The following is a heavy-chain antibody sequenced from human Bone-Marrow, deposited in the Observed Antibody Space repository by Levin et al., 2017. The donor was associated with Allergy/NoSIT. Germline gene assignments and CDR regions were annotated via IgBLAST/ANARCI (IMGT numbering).Heavy chain of an antibody. CDR2: IIPIFGTA. Sequence: SVKVSCKASGGTFSSYAISWVRQAPGQGLEWMGGIIPIFGTANYAQKFQGRVTITADESTSTAYMELSSLRSEDTAVYYCARDDGLPEYCSGGSCYSRDAFDIWGQGTMVTVSS. CDR1: GGTFSSYA. J-gene: IGHJ3*02. CDR3: ARDDGLPEYCSGGSCYSRDAFDI. V-gene: IGHV1-69*13. D-gene: IGHD2-15*01.